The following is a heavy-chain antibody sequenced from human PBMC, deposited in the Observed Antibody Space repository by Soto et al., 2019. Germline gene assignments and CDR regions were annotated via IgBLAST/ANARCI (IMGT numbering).Heavy chain of an antibody. Sequence: EVPLVGSGGGLVQPGGSLRLSCAASGIPVSSNYMTWVRQAPGKGLEWVSVLHSGGDTYYANSVKGRFTISRHDSTNTLFLQMNSLTAEDTAVYYCARDGPYYYASRMDVWGQGTTVTVSS. V-gene: IGHV3-53*04. CDR2: LHSGGDT. D-gene: IGHD3-10*01. J-gene: IGHJ6*02. CDR3: ARDGPYYYASRMDV. CDR1: GIPVSSNY.